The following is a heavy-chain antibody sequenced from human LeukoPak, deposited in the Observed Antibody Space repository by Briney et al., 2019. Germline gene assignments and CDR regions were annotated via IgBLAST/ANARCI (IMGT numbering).Heavy chain of an antibody. CDR3: ARQVLSLYYYYMAV. V-gene: IGHV4-39*01. CDR1: GSSISSSSYY. J-gene: IGHJ6*03. Sequence: SETLSLTCTVSGSSISSSSYYWGWIRQPPGKGLEWIGSIYYSGSTYYNPSLKSRVTISVDTSKNQFSLKLSSVTAADTAVYYCARQVLSLYYYYMAVWGKGTTVTISS. CDR2: IYYSGST. D-gene: IGHD3-16*01.